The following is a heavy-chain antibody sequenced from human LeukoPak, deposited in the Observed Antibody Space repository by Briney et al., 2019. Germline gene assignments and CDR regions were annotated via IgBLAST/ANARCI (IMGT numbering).Heavy chain of an antibody. J-gene: IGHJ4*02. CDR2: IIPIFGTA. CDR1: GGTFSSYA. D-gene: IGHD3-22*01. V-gene: IGHV1-69*13. CDR3: ATVANYYDSSGSVDY. Sequence: SVKVSCKASGGTFSSYAISWVRQAPGQGLEWMGGIIPIFGTANYAQKFQGRVTITADESTSTAYMELSSLRSEDTAVYYCATVANYYDSSGSVDYWGQGALVTVSS.